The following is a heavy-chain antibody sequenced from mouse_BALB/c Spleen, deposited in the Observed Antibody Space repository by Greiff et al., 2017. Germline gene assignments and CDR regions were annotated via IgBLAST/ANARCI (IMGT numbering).Heavy chain of an antibody. CDR2: IRLKSNNYAT. D-gene: IGHD2-1*01. V-gene: IGHV6-6*02. CDR1: GFTFSNYW. J-gene: IGHJ2*01. Sequence: EVQLVESGGGLVQPGGSLKLSCVASGFTFSNYWMNWVSQSPEKGLEWVAEIRLKSNNYATHYAESVKGRFTISRDDSKSSVYLQMNNLRAEDTGIYYCTRPNGNYGVFDYWGQGTTLTVSS. CDR3: TRPNGNYGVFDY.